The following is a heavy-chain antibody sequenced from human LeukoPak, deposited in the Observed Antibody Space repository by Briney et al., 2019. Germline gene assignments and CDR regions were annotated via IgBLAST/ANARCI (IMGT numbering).Heavy chain of an antibody. V-gene: IGHV1-18*01. CDR2: ISPYNGNT. D-gene: IGHD2-15*01. CDR3: AREDRSGSWSWFDP. Sequence: ASVKVSCKASGYTSSSYGISWVRQAPGQGFEWMGWISPYNGNTQYAQSLQDRVTMTTDTSTSTAYMELRSLKSDDTAFYYCAREDRSGSWSWFDPWGQGTLVTVSS. CDR1: GYTSSSYG. J-gene: IGHJ5*02.